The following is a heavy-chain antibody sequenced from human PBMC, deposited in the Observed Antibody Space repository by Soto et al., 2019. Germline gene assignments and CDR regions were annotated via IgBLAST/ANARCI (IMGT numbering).Heavy chain of an antibody. J-gene: IGHJ4*02. V-gene: IGHV4-61*05. CDR2: IYNSGST. CDR1: GDSISSTRW. D-gene: IGHD6-13*01. Sequence: SETLSLTCTVSGDSISSTRWWSWIRQPPGKGLEWIGYIYNSGSTNYNPSLKSRVTISVDTSKNQFSLKLSSVTAADTAVYYCARGSTGYSSSWYRYWGQGTLVTVSS. CDR3: ARGSTGYSSSWYRY.